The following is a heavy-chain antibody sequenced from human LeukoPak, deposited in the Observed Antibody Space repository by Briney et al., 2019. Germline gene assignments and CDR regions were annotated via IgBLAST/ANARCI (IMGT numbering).Heavy chain of an antibody. CDR1: GGSFSGYY. V-gene: IGHV4-34*01. CDR2: INHSGST. J-gene: IGHJ5*02. Sequence: SETLSLTCAVYGGSFSGYYWSWIRQPPGKGLEWIGEINHSGSTNYNPSLKSRVSISVDTSINQFSLKLRSVTAADTAVYYCARGMAAAGNNWFDPWGQGTLVTVSS. CDR3: ARGMAAAGNNWFDP. D-gene: IGHD6-13*01.